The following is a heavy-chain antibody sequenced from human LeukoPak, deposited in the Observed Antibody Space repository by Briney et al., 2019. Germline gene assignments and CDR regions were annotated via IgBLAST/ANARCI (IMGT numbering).Heavy chain of an antibody. J-gene: IGHJ6*04. CDR3: AELGITIIGGV. CDR2: ISGTGGST. V-gene: IGHV3-23*01. D-gene: IGHD3-10*02. Sequence: GGSLRLSCAASGFTFSTYAMTWVRQAPGKGLEWVSLISGTGGSTYYADSVKGRFTISRDNSKNTLYLQMDSLRAEDTAVYYCAELGITIIGGVWGKGTTVTISS. CDR1: GFTFSTYA.